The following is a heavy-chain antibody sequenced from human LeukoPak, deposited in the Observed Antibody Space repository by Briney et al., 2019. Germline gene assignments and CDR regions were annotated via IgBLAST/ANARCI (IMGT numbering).Heavy chain of an antibody. CDR3: ARTLSPSKHDY. D-gene: IGHD2/OR15-2a*01. CDR2: INHSGST. V-gene: IGHV4-34*01. Sequence: EASETLSLTCAVYGGSFSGYYWSWIRQPPGKGLEWIGEINHSGSTNYNPSLKSRVTISVDTSKNQFPLKLSSVTAADTAVYYCARTLSPSKHDYWGQGTLVTVSS. CDR1: GGSFSGYY. J-gene: IGHJ4*02.